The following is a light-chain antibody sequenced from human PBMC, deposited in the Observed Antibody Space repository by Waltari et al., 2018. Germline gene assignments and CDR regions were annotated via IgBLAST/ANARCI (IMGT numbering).Light chain of an antibody. CDR1: PSISTY. Sequence: DTQMTQSPSSLSASVGDRVTITCRASPSISTYLNWYQQKPGKAPNLLIHAASTLQSGVPSRFSGSGSGTGFTLTISSLQPEDCATYYCQKYNSAPLTFGPGTKVDIK. CDR2: AAS. V-gene: IGKV1-39*01. J-gene: IGKJ3*01. CDR3: QKYNSAPLT.